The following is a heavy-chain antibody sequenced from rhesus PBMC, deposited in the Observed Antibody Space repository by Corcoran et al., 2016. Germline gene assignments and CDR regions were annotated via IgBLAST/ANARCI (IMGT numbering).Heavy chain of an antibody. D-gene: IGHD6-25*01. V-gene: IGHV3-103*01. CDR3: GAAAY. Sequence: EVQLVESGGGLAKPGGSLRLSCAASGLTFSSFTMHWVRQAPGKGLEWVSAISAGGTTYYADSVRGRFTISRDNSKNTLSLQMNSLTPEDTAVYSCGAAAYWGQGVLVTVSS. J-gene: IGHJ4*01. CDR1: GLTFSSFT. CDR2: ISAGGTT.